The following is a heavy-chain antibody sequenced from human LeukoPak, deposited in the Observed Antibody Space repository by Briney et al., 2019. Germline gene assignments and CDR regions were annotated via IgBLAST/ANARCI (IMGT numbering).Heavy chain of an antibody. CDR2: INPNSGGT. CDR1: GYTFTGHY. V-gene: IGHV1-2*02. D-gene: IGHD4-17*01. J-gene: IGHJ4*02. CDR3: ARVVYSYGDYDY. Sequence: ASVKVSCKASGYTFTGHYMHWVRQAPGQGLEWMGWINPNSGGTNYAQKFQGRVTMTRDTSISTAYMELSRLRSDDTAVYYCARVVYSYGDYDYWGQGTLVTVSS.